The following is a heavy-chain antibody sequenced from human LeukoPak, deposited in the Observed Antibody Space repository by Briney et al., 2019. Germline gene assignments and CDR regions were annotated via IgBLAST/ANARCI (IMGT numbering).Heavy chain of an antibody. CDR2: IYYSGST. CDR3: ARLVRGRGSYLAFDI. V-gene: IGHV4-39*01. D-gene: IGHD1-26*01. Sequence: SETLSLTCTVSGASISSSSYYWGWIRQPPGKGLEWIGRIYYSGSTYYNPSLKSRVTISVDTSKNQFSLKLSSVTAADTAVYYCARLVRGRGSYLAFDIWGQGTMVTVSS. CDR1: GASISSSSYY. J-gene: IGHJ3*02.